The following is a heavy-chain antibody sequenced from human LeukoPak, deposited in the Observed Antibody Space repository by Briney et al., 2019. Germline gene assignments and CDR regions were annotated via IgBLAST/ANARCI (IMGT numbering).Heavy chain of an antibody. J-gene: IGHJ5*02. CDR1: GFTFTNHR. D-gene: IGHD3-3*02. Sequence: GGSLRLSCASSGFTFTNHRMSWVRQAPGKGLEWEANIKEDGSEKYYVDSVKGRFTVSRDNVKNSPSLQMNSLRVDDTAVYYCAKSGSSVFWSWGQGTLVTVSS. CDR2: IKEDGSEK. V-gene: IGHV3-7*03. CDR3: AKSGSSVFWS.